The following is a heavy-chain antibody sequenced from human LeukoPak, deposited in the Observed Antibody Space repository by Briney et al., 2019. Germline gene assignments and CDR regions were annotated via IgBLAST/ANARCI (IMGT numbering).Heavy chain of an antibody. CDR3: AREHGDRNGDYFDH. D-gene: IGHD4-17*01. J-gene: IGHJ4*02. CDR2: INTNTGNP. Sequence: ASVKVSCKASGYTFTSYAVNWVRQAPGQGLEWMGWINTNTGNPTYAQGFTGRFVFSLDTSVSTTYLQISSLKAEDTAVYYCAREHGDRNGDYFDHWGQGTLVTVSS. CDR1: GYTFTSYA. V-gene: IGHV7-4-1*02.